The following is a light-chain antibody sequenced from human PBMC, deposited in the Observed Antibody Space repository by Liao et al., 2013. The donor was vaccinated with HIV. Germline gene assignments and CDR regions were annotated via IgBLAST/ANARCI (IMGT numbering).Light chain of an antibody. CDR2: YDT. CDR3: QVWDTSSAHQV. Sequence: SYVLTQPPSVSVAPEETATITCGGDNIGRKTVHWYQQKPGQAPLLVIYYDTDRPSGVPARFSASNSGNTATLTISRVEAGDEADYYCQVWDTSSAHQVFGGGTKLTVL. CDR1: NIGRKT. V-gene: IGLV3-21*04. J-gene: IGLJ3*02.